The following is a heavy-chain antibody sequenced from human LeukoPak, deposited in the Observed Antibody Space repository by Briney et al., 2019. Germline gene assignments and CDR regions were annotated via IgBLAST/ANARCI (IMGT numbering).Heavy chain of an antibody. D-gene: IGHD3-10*01. CDR3: ARTRYYYNSRSYGAPYYFDY. CDR2: IYSSGST. CDR1: GGSISSYY. Sequence: SETLSVTCTVSGGSISSYYWSWIRQPPGKGLEWIGYIYSSGSTNYNPSLKSRVTISVDTSKNQFSLKLSSVTAADTAVYYCARTRYYYNSRSYGAPYYFDYWGQGTLVTVSS. J-gene: IGHJ4*02. V-gene: IGHV4-59*01.